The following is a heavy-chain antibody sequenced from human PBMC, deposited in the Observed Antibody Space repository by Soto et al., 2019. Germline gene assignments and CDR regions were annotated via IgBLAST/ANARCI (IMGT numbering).Heavy chain of an antibody. J-gene: IGHJ6*02. CDR3: LSWEVGGGDYYYYGMDV. V-gene: IGHV1-24*01. CDR2: FDPEDGET. Sequence: ASVKVSCKVSGYTLTELPMHWVRQAPGKGLEWMGGFDPEDGETIYAQKFQGRVTMTEDTSTDTAYMELSSLRSEDTAVYYCLSWEVGGGDYYYYGMDVWGQGTTVTVSS. CDR1: GYTLTELP. D-gene: IGHD2-21*01.